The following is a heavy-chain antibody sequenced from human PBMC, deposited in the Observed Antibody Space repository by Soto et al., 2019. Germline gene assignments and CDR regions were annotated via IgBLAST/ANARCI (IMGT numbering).Heavy chain of an antibody. J-gene: IGHJ5*02. V-gene: IGHV1-69*13. Sequence: SVKVSCKASKGTFNRDAITWVRQVPGQGLEWMGGIIPMFGTADYAQKFQGRVTITADESTGTAYMELSSLRSEDTAVYYCARRAAVSVTSSWFEPWGQGTLVTVSS. CDR1: KGTFNRDA. D-gene: IGHD6-19*01. CDR3: ARRAAVSVTSSWFEP. CDR2: IIPMFGTA.